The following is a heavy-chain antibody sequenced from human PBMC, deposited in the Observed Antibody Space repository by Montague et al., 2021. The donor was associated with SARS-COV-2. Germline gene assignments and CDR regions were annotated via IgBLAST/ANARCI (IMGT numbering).Heavy chain of an antibody. CDR1: GGSISSGKYY. V-gene: IGHV4-61*02. J-gene: IGHJ6*02. D-gene: IGHD3-22*01. Sequence: TLSLTCTVSGGSISSGKYYWSWIRKPAGKGLEWIGRMYTSGSTNYNPSLKSRVTISVDTSKNQFSLKLRSVTAADTAVYYCARDSTVVSTISSWNSYGMDVWGQGTTVTVSS. CDR2: MYTSGST. CDR3: ARDSTVVSTISSWNSYGMDV.